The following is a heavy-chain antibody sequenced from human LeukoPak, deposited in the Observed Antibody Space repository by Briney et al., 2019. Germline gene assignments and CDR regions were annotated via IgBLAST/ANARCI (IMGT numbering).Heavy chain of an antibody. J-gene: IGHJ6*03. Sequence: GGSLRPSCVASGFTFSSYAMTWVRQAPGKGLEWVSAITGSGGSTYYADSVQGRFTISRDNSKNMLYLQMTSLRAEDTAVYYCAKGGNVVVVNFMDVWGKGTTITVSS. D-gene: IGHD2-2*01. CDR1: GFTFSSYA. CDR3: AKGGNVVVVNFMDV. CDR2: ITGSGGST. V-gene: IGHV3-23*01.